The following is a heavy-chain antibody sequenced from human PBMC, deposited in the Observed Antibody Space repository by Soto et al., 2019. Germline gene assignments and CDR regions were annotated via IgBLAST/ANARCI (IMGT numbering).Heavy chain of an antibody. Sequence: QVHLVQSGPEVKKPGASVKVSCKTSGYMFVTYGISWVRQAPGQGLEWMGWISTYNGNTKFAQKFQGRVTMSTDTSTNTAYMEVRGLESDDTAVYYCASSPIWLGELIRNYFDFWGQGTLVTVSS. CDR3: ASSPIWLGELIRNYFDF. CDR1: GYMFVTYG. D-gene: IGHD3-10*01. V-gene: IGHV1-18*04. J-gene: IGHJ4*01. CDR2: ISTYNGNT.